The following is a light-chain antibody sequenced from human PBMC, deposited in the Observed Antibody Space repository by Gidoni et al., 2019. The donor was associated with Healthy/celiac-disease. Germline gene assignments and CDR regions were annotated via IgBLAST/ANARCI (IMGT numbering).Light chain of an antibody. CDR2: DAS. CDR3: QQRRNWHPGLIT. V-gene: IGKV3-11*01. CDR1: QSVSSY. J-gene: IGKJ5*01. Sequence: EIVLTQSPATLSLSPGERATLSCRASQSVSSYLAWYQQKPGQAPRLLIYDASNRATGIPARFSGSGSGTDFTLTISSLEPEDFAVYYCQQRRNWHPGLITFGQGTRLEIK.